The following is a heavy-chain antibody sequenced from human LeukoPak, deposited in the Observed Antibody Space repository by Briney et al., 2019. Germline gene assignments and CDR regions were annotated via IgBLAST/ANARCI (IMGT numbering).Heavy chain of an antibody. CDR3: ARLRDYYYNYMDV. Sequence: KPSETLSLTCTVSGGSIRSSSYYWGWIRQPPGKGLEWIGSIYYSGSTYYNPSLKSRVTISVDTSKIQISLKLNSVTAADTAVYYCARLRDYYYNYMDVWGKGTTVTISS. J-gene: IGHJ6*03. CDR1: GGSIRSSSYY. CDR2: IYYSGST. V-gene: IGHV4-39*01.